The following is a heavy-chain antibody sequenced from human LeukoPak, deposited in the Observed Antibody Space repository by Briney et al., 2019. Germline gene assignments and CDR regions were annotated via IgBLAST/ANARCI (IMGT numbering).Heavy chain of an antibody. D-gene: IGHD3-10*01. V-gene: IGHV3-21*01. Sequence: GGSLRLSCAASGFSFNSYSMNWVRQAPGKGLEWVASLSSSGNYIYHADSVRGRFTISRDNAKNSLYLQMNSLRAEDTAVYYCTRPISFFGGLRQGYDSWGQGTLATVAS. CDR3: TRPISFFGGLRQGYDS. CDR2: LSSSGNYI. J-gene: IGHJ4*02. CDR1: GFSFNSYS.